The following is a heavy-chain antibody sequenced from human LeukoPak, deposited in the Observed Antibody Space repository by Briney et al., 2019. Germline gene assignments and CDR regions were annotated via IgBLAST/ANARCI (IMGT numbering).Heavy chain of an antibody. J-gene: IGHJ4*02. Sequence: GGSLRLSCAASGFTFSSYGMNWVRQAPGKGLEWVSDISGSGDSTHYADSVKGRFTISRDNSKNMLYLQMNSLRAEDTAVYYCAKGARDIVIVPAAIDFWGQGTLVTVSS. CDR2: ISGSGDST. V-gene: IGHV3-23*01. CDR3: AKGARDIVIVPAAIDF. CDR1: GFTFSSYG. D-gene: IGHD2-2*01.